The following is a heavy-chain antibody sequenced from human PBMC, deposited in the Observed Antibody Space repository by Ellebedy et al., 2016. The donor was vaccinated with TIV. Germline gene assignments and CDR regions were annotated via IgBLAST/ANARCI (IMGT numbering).Heavy chain of an antibody. CDR3: ARAVSGYYDY. D-gene: IGHD6-19*01. V-gene: IGHV3-21*01. CDR2: ISTRSTYI. J-gene: IGHJ4*02. CDR1: GFTFSTYT. Sequence: GGSLRLXXAASGFTFSTYTMNWVRQAPGKGLEWVSSISTRSTYIYYADSAKGRFTISRDNAKNSLSLQMNSLRAEDTAVYFCARAVSGYYDYWGQGTLVPVSS.